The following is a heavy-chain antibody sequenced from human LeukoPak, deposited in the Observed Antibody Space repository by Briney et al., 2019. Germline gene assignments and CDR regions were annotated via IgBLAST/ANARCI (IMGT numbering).Heavy chain of an antibody. CDR2: INPNTGGT. J-gene: IGHJ4*02. CDR1: GYTFSGYY. V-gene: IGHV1-2*02. Sequence: ASVKVSCKASGYTFSGYYVHWVRQAPGHGLEWMGWINPNTGGTTYAQKFQGRVTMTRDTSISTAYMELSRLRSDDTAVYYCARDYHDSSGHTYYFDNWGQGTLVTVYS. D-gene: IGHD3-22*01. CDR3: ARDYHDSSGHTYYFDN.